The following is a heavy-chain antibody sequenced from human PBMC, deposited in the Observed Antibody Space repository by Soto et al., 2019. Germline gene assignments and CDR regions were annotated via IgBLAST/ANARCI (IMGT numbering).Heavy chain of an antibody. J-gene: IGHJ6*02. CDR2: ISYDGSNK. CDR3: AYSMVRVILESPHLPTTYCMDV. D-gene: IGHD3-10*01. V-gene: IGHV3-30*03. Sequence: GGSLRLSCAASGFTFSSYGMHWVRQAPGKGLEWVAVISYDGSNKYYAHSVKGRFTISRDNSKNTLYLQMHSLRAGDTAVYYCAYSMVRVILESPHLPTTYCMDVWGQGTTVTVSS. CDR1: GFTFSSYG.